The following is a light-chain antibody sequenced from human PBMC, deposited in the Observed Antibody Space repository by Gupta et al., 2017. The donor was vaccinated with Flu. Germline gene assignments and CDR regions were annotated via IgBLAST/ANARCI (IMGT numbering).Light chain of an antibody. CDR1: SGHSSSA. CDR2: LNSDGSN. J-gene: IGLJ3*02. CDR3: QTWGTGIRV. Sequence: QLVLTPSPSASASLGASVTLTCTLSSGHSSSAIAWHPQQPEKGPRYLMKLNSDGSNSQGDGIPVRFSGSSSGADLYLTIASLQAEDEDDYYCQTWGTGIRVFGGGTKLTVL. V-gene: IGLV4-69*01.